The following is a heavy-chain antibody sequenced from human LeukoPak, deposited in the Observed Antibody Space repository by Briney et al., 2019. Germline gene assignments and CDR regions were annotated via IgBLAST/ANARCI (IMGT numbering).Heavy chain of an antibody. D-gene: IGHD3-10*01. Sequence: PSETLSLTCAVYGGSFSGYYWSWIRQPPGKGLEWIGEINHSGSTNYNPSLKSRVTISVDTSKNQFSLKLSSVTAADTAVYYCARLGSIRGITIVRGARGWFDPWGQGTLVTVSS. CDR2: INHSGST. V-gene: IGHV4-34*01. J-gene: IGHJ5*02. CDR3: ARLGSIRGITIVRGARGWFDP. CDR1: GGSFSGYY.